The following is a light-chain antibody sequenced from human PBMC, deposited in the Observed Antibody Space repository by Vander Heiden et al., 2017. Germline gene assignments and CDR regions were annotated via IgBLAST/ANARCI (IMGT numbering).Light chain of an antibody. CDR1: SSDVGSYNL. Sequence: QSALTQPASAAGSPGRSITISCTGTSSDVGSYNLVSWDQQHPGKAPKHMIYEVIKRPSGVSNRFSGSKSGNTASLTISGLQAEDEADYYCCSYAGSSTYVFGTGTKVTVL. CDR3: CSYAGSSTYV. CDR2: EVI. J-gene: IGLJ1*01. V-gene: IGLV2-23*02.